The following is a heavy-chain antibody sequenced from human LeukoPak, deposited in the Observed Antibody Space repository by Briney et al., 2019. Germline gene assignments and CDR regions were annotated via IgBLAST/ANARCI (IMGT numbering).Heavy chain of an antibody. J-gene: IGHJ4*02. CDR1: GGSISSSNW. V-gene: IGHV4-4*02. CDR2: IYHSGST. D-gene: IGHD2-2*01. CDR3: ARDYCSSTSCLFDY. Sequence: PSGTLSLTCAVSGGSISSSNWWSWVRQPPGKGLEWIGEIYHSGSTNYNPSLKSRVTISVDKPKNQFSLKLSSVTAADTAVYYCARDYCSSTSCLFDYWGQGTLVTVSS.